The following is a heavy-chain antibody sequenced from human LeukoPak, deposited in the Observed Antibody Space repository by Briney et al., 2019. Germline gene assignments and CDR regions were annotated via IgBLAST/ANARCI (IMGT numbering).Heavy chain of an antibody. CDR1: GGSISTYY. J-gene: IGHJ4*02. CDR3: GGGSSWSFGC. CDR2: IYYSGST. D-gene: IGHD6-13*01. V-gene: IGHV4-59*03. Sequence: SETLSLTCTVSGGSISTYYCNWLRHPPPPGLELTGYIYYSGSTNYNPSLKVRVTISVHTSKSQFSLKRSSVTAADTAVYYCGGGSSWSFGCWGQGTLVTVSS.